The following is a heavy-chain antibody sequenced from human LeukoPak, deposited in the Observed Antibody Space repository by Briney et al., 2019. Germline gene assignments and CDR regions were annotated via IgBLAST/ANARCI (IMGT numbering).Heavy chain of an antibody. D-gene: IGHD6-19*01. CDR3: AKDTGYSSGWSSYYYYYMDV. Sequence: GGSLRLSCAASGFIFSSYGINWVRQAPGKGLEWVSSISSSSSYLDSADSVKGRFTISRDNAKNSLYLQMNSLRAEDTALYYCAKDTGYSSGWSSYYYYYMDVWGKGTTVTVSS. CDR2: ISSSSSYL. J-gene: IGHJ6*03. CDR1: GFIFSSYG. V-gene: IGHV3-21*01.